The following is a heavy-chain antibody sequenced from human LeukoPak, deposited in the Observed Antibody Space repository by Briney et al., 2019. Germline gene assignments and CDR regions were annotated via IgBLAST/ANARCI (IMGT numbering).Heavy chain of an antibody. D-gene: IGHD3-22*01. J-gene: IGHJ4*02. CDR2: IRSDTGT. Sequence: GGSLRLSCAASGLSVSHNYVTWVRQAPGKGLQWDSMIRSDTGTDYADSVKGRFTISRDSSNNTLFLQMNSLRAEDTAVYYCASRDESSGYYLAYWGQGTLVTVSS. CDR3: ASRDESSGYYLAY. V-gene: IGHV3-66*01. CDR1: GLSVSHNY.